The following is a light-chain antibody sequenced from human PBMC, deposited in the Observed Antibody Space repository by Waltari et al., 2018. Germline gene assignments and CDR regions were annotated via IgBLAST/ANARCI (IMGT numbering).Light chain of an antibody. CDR1: QSVLYSSNNRNY. V-gene: IGKV4-1*01. J-gene: IGKJ2*01. CDR3: QQYYGTPPYT. Sequence: DIVMTQSPDSLAVSLGERAPINCKSRQSVLYSSNNRNYLAWYQQKPGQPPRLLIYWASTRESGVPDRFSGSGSGTEFTLTISSLQAEDVAVYYCQQYYGTPPYTFGQGTKLEIK. CDR2: WAS.